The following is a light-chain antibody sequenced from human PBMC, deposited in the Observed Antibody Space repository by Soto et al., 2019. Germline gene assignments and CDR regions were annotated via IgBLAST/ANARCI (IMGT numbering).Light chain of an antibody. J-gene: IGKJ5*01. CDR1: QSISSY. Sequence: DIQMHQSPSSLSASVGDRVPITRRASQSISSYLSWYQQKPGKAPKLLISAASSLQSGVPSRFRGSGSGTDFTHPIGSLQPEDFATYYCQQSYGTPPITFGQGTRLEIK. V-gene: IGKV1-39*01. CDR3: QQSYGTPPIT. CDR2: AAS.